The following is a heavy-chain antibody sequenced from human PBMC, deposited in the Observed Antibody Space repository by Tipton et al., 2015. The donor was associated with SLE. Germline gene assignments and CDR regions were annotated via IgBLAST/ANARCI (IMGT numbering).Heavy chain of an antibody. J-gene: IGHJ4*02. CDR3: ARERGASIAVAQEFDY. D-gene: IGHD6-19*01. V-gene: IGHV4-61*02. CDR2: IYTSGST. CDR1: GYSISSGYY. Sequence: TLSLTCAVSGYSISSGYYWSWIRQPAGKGLEWIGRIYTSGSTNYNPSLKSRVTMSVDTSKNQFSLTLSSVTAADTAVYYCARERGASIAVAQEFDYWGQGTLVTVSS.